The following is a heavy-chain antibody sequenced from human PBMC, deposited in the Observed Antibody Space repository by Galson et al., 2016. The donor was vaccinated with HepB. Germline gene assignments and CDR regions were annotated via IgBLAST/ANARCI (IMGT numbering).Heavy chain of an antibody. J-gene: IGHJ6*02. D-gene: IGHD5-12*01. CDR2: ICSDGDT. CDR3: GRATVGFSGYDRGMDV. V-gene: IGHV3-13*01. CDR1: GFTSSHYD. Sequence: SLRLSCAASGFTSSHYDMHWVRLVAGRGLELVSAICSDGDTYYPGSVKGRFTVSRENAKNSLFLPMNKLRAGDTAVYYWGRATVGFSGYDRGMDVWGQGTTVTVSS.